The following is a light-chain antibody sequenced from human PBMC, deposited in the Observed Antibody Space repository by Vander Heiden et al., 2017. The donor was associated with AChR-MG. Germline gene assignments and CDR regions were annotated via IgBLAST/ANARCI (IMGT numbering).Light chain of an antibody. CDR3: QQYGSSLL. V-gene: IGKV3-20*01. CDR1: QSVSSSY. Sequence: EIVLTQSPGTLSLSPGERATHSCRASQSVSSSYLAWYQQKPGQAPRLLIYAASSRATGIPDRFSGSGPGTDFTLTISRLEPEDFAVYYCQQYGSSLLFGGGTKVEIK. CDR2: AAS. J-gene: IGKJ4*01.